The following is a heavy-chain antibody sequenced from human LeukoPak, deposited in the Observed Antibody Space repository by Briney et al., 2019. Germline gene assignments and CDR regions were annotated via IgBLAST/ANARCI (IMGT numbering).Heavy chain of an antibody. D-gene: IGHD6-19*01. J-gene: IGHJ6*03. V-gene: IGHV4-61*02. Sequence: SQTLSLTCTVCGGSISSCSYYWSWIPQPGGKGVEWNRGIYTSGSTNYNPSLKSRVTISVDTSKYQFSLKLSSVAAADTAVYYCARGGWDLYYMDVWGKGTTVTVSS. CDR1: GGSISSCSYY. CDR3: ARGGWDLYYMDV. CDR2: IYTSGST.